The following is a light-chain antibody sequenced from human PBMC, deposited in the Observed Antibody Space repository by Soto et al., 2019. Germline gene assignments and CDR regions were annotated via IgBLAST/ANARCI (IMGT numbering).Light chain of an antibody. CDR3: QQYGSSGT. Sequence: VMTQSPATLSVSPEEGATLSCRASQSVSNNYLAWYQQKPGQAPRLLIYGASNRATGTPDRFSGSGSGTDFTLTISRLEPDDFAVYYCQQYGSSGTFGQGSKVDIK. CDR1: QSVSNNY. CDR2: GAS. V-gene: IGKV3-20*01. J-gene: IGKJ1*01.